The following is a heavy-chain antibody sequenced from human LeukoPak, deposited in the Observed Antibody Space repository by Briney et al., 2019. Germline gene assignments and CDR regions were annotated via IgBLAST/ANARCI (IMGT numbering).Heavy chain of an antibody. J-gene: IGHJ4*02. Sequence: PSGTLSLTCTVSGGSISNYYWTWMRQPPGKGLEWIGYISYSGSTNYNPSLKSRVTISVDTSKNQFSLKLSSVTAAGTAVYYCARGVYIAAAQYGYWGQGTLVTVSS. CDR3: ARGVYIAAAQYGY. V-gene: IGHV4-59*01. CDR2: ISYSGST. D-gene: IGHD6-13*01. CDR1: GGSISNYY.